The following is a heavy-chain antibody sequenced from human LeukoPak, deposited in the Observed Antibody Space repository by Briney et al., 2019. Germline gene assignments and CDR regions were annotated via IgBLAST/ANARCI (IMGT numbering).Heavy chain of an antibody. CDR2: IDYSGST. V-gene: IGHV4-39*01. D-gene: IGHD6-13*01. CDR1: GGSISSSRYY. Sequence: SETLSLTCTVSGGSISSSRYYWGWIRQPPGKGLELIRSIDYSGSTYYNPSLKSRVTLSVDTSKNQCSLQLSSVTAADTAVFYCARLTAAWSTQRIAAEVVLWGQGTLVTVSS. CDR3: ARLTAAWSTQRIAAEVVL. J-gene: IGHJ4*02.